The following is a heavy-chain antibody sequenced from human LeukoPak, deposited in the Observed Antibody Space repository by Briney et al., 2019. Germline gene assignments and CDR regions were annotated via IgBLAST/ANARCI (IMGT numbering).Heavy chain of an antibody. D-gene: IGHD6-13*01. CDR3: ARDLGGYSRNFDY. J-gene: IGHJ4*02. Sequence: PSETLSLTCAVYGGSFSGYYWSWIRQPPGKGLEWVGEINHSGSTNYNPSLKSRVTMSVDTSKNQFSLKLSSVTTADTAVYYCARDLGGYSRNFDYWGQGTLVTVSS. CDR1: GGSFSGYY. CDR2: INHSGST. V-gene: IGHV4-34*01.